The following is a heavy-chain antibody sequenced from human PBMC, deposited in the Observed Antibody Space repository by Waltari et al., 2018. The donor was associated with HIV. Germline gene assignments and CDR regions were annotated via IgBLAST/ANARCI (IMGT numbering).Heavy chain of an antibody. CDR1: GYTFPSYD. V-gene: IGHV1-8*01. CDR2: MNPNSGNT. D-gene: IGHD4-17*01. CDR3: ARGPQDYPKYYFDY. J-gene: IGHJ4*02. Sequence: QVQLVQSGAAVKKPGASVKVSCKASGYTFPSYDINWERQATGQWLEWLGWMNPNSGNTGYAQRFQGRVTMTRNTSISTAYMELSSLRSEDTAVYFCARGPQDYPKYYFDYWGQGTLVTVSS.